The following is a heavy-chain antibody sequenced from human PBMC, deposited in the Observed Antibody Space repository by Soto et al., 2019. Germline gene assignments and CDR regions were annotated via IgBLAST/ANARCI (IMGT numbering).Heavy chain of an antibody. CDR3: ARDPDTTDYLHGRFDF. Sequence: EVQLVESGGGLVKPGGSLRLSCAASGFTFKSFNIHWVRQAPGKGLEWVSSINPTTGHIFYADSLKGRFTVSRDSAQNSLYLQMNSLTAEDTAVYYCARDPDTTDYLHGRFDFWGQGTLVTVSS. CDR2: INPTTGHI. J-gene: IGHJ4*02. CDR1: GFTFKSFN. D-gene: IGHD3-22*01. V-gene: IGHV3-21*01.